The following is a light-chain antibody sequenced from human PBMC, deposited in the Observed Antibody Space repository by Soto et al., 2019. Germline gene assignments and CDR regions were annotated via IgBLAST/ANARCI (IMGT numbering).Light chain of an antibody. V-gene: IGKV1-5*03. J-gene: IGKJ1*01. CDR2: EAS. CDR3: QQSNNYPWT. CDR1: QSISRY. Sequence: DIQMAQSPSTLSASVGDRVTITCRASQSISRYLAWYQQKPGKAPKLLIYEASNLESGVPSRFSGSGSGTEFTLTISSLQPDDFVTYYCQQSNNYPWTFGQGTKLDIK.